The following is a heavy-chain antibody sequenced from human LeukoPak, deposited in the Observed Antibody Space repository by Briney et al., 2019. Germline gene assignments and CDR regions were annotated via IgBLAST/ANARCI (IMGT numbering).Heavy chain of an antibody. CDR2: IGGSGGST. V-gene: IGHV3-23*01. J-gene: IGHJ3*02. CDR3: AKDRVAFGGADAFDM. CDR1: GFTFSSYA. Sequence: PGGSLRLSCAASGFTFSSYAMSWVRQAPGKGLEWVSGIGGSGGSTFYADSVKGRFTISRDNSKNTLYLQMNSLRAEDTAVYYCAKDRVAFGGADAFDMWGQGTMVTVSS. D-gene: IGHD3-16*01.